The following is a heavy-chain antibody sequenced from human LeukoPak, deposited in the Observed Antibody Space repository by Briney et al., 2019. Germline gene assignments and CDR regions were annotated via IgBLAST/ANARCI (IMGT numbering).Heavy chain of an antibody. CDR1: GYTFTSYG. V-gene: IGHV1-18*01. CDR3: AGTVTTLFDY. CDR2: ISAYNGNT. J-gene: IGHJ4*02. D-gene: IGHD4-17*01. Sequence: GASVKVSCKASGYTFTSYGISWVRQAPGQGLEWMGWISAYNGNTNYAQKLQGRVTITRDTSASTAYMELSSLRSEDTAVYYCAGTVTTLFDYWGQGTLVTVSS.